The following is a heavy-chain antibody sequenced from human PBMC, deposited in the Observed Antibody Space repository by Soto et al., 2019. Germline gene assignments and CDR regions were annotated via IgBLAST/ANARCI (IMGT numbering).Heavy chain of an antibody. CDR2: FSAGGRA. J-gene: IGHJ4*02. CDR1: GFSFRSYA. CDR3: AKESMPEHYGDTLFDY. D-gene: IGHD4-17*01. Sequence: QLLESGGGLIQPGGSLRLSCEASGFSFRSYALSWVRQAPGKGLEWVSTFSAGGRAYYADSVKARFTIAKDTSKNTLILQARSLRAEDRAVYYCAKESMPEHYGDTLFDYWGQGTRVTVSS. V-gene: IGHV3-23*01.